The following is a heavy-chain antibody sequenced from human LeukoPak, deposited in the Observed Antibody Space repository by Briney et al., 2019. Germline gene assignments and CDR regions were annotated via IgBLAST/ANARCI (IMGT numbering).Heavy chain of an antibody. CDR2: IYYSGST. J-gene: IGHJ4*02. CDR3: ARGGKYSPYSGYLPFDY. V-gene: IGHV4-59*01. Sequence: SETLSLTCAVYGGSFSGYYWSWIRQPPGKGLEWIGYIYYSGSTNYNPSLKSRVTISVDTSKNQFPLKLSSVTAADTAVYYCARGGKYSPYSGYLPFDYWGQGTLVTVSS. D-gene: IGHD5-12*01. CDR1: GGSFSGYY.